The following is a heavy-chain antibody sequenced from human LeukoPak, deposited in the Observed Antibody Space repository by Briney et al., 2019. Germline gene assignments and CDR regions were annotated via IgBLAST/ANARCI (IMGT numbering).Heavy chain of an antibody. Sequence: GGSLRLSCAASGFTFSSYAMSWVRQAPGKGLEWVSAISGSGGSTYYADSVKGRFTISRDNSKNTLYLQMNSLRPEDTAVYYCAKGVRFLDYFDYWGQGTLVTISS. CDR2: ISGSGGST. J-gene: IGHJ4*02. CDR1: GFTFSSYA. D-gene: IGHD3-3*01. CDR3: AKGVRFLDYFDY. V-gene: IGHV3-23*01.